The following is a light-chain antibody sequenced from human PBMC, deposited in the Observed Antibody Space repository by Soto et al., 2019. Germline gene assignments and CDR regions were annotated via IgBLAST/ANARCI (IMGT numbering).Light chain of an antibody. CDR2: GNS. J-gene: IGLJ1*01. CDR3: QSHDSSLSGYV. Sequence: QSVLTQPPSVSGAPGQRVTISCTGSSSNIGAGYDVHWYQQLPGTAPKLLIYGNSNRPSGVPDRFSGSKSGTSASLAITGLQAEDEADYYCQSHDSSLSGYVFGTGPKVTVL. V-gene: IGLV1-40*01. CDR1: SSNIGAGYD.